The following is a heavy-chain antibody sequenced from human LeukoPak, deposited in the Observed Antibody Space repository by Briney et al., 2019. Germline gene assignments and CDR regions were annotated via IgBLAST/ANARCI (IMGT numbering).Heavy chain of an antibody. J-gene: IGHJ4*02. CDR2: INHSGST. Sequence: SETLSLTCAVYGGSFSGYYWSWIRQPPGKGLEWIGEINHSGSTNYNPSLKSRVTISVDTSKHQFSLKLSSVTAADTAVYYCARTVAPRRFDYWGQGTLVTVSS. CDR1: GGSFSGYY. D-gene: IGHD2-21*01. V-gene: IGHV4-34*01. CDR3: ARTVAPRRFDY.